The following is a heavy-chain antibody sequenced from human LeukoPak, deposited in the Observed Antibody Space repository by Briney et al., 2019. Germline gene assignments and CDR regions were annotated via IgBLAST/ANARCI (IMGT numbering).Heavy chain of an antibody. CDR1: GGSISSSYYY. D-gene: IGHD3-10*01. CDR2: IYYSGST. Sequence: SETLSLTCTVSGGSISSSYYYWGWIRQPPGKGLEWIGSIYYSGSTYYHPSLKSRVTISVDTPKNQFSLKLRSVTAADTAVYYCARGSTMVRGVIIRTKFDYWGQGTLVTVSS. CDR3: ARGSTMVRGVIIRTKFDY. J-gene: IGHJ4*02. V-gene: IGHV4-39*01.